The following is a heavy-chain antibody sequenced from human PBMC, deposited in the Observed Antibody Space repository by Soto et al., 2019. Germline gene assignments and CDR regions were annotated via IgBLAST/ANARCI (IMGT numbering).Heavy chain of an antibody. Sequence: EVQLLESGGDLVQPGGSLRLSCAASGFSFSSYAVSWVRQAPGKGLEWVSAVSGSGGNTYYADYVKGRFTISRDNSKNTLYRQMNSLRAGDPAVYYCAKDKSATTVTISYYGLDVWGQGTTVTVSS. CDR2: VSGSGGNT. CDR1: GFSFSSYA. CDR3: AKDKSATTVTISYYGLDV. V-gene: IGHV3-23*01. J-gene: IGHJ6*02. D-gene: IGHD4-17*01.